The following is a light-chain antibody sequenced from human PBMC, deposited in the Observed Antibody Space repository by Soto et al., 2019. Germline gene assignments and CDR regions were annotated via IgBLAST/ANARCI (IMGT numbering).Light chain of an antibody. CDR2: DAS. J-gene: IGKJ3*01. V-gene: IGKV3-11*01. CDR3: HQRSNWL. CDR1: QSISSY. Sequence: EFVLTQSPAALSLSPGERATLSCRASQSISSYLAWYQQKPGQAPRLLIYDASNRATGIPARFSGSGSVTDFTLTISSLAPEDFRVYYCHQRSNWLFGPGTKVAI.